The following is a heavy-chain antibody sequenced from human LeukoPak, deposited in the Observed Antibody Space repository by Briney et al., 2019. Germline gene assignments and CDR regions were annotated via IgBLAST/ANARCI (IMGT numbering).Heavy chain of an antibody. D-gene: IGHD5-18*01. V-gene: IGHV4-30-4*01. Sequence: PSETLSLTCTVSGGSISSGDYYWSWIRQPPGKGLERFVYIYYSGSTYYNPSLKSRVTISVDTSKNQFSLKLSSVTAADTAVYYCARVEDTAMVPDYWGQGTLVTVSS. CDR1: GGSISSGDYY. J-gene: IGHJ4*02. CDR2: IYYSGST. CDR3: ARVEDTAMVPDY.